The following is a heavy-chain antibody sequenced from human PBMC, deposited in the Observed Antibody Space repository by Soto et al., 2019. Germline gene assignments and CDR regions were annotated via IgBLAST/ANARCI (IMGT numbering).Heavy chain of an antibody. D-gene: IGHD3-10*01. CDR1: SGPSKSHN. CDR3: VRQGIGFLHGLVDV. J-gene: IGHJ6*01. Sequence: QVQVQQSGPGLVKPSATLSLTCTVSSGPSKSHNWGWIRQPPGRGLEWIGYVYETCTTSYNPSLKSRVTAAADTSTTRISLTLRFVTAADTAVYYCVRQGIGFLHGLVDVWGQGTTVIVSS. V-gene: IGHV4-59*08. CDR2: VYETCTT.